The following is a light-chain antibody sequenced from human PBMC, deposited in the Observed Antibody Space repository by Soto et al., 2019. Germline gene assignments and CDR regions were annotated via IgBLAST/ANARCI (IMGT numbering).Light chain of an antibody. J-gene: IGLJ2*01. CDR1: SGSIASNY. CDR2: EDD. CDR3: QSYASSNNVV. Sequence: NFMLTQPHSVSESPGKTVTISCTRSSGSIASNYVQWYQQRPGSAPTTLIYEDDQRPSGVPDRFSGSIDRSSNSASLTISGLKTEDEADYHCQSYASSNNVVFGGGTKVTV. V-gene: IGLV6-57*04.